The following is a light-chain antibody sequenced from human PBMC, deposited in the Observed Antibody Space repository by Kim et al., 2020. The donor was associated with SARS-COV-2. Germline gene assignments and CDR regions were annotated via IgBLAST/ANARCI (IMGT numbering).Light chain of an antibody. V-gene: IGKV3-11*01. Sequence: TLSLCPGERATLYCRASQTVRTSFAWYQQKPGQARRHLIYDTANRATGITAKFSGSGSGKDFTLTISSLEPADSAVYYCQQRANWLFGQGTKLEIK. CDR1: QTVRTS. CDR2: DTA. CDR3: QQRANWL. J-gene: IGKJ2*01.